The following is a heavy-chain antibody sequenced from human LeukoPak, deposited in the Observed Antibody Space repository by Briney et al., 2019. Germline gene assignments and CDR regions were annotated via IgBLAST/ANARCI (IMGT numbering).Heavy chain of an antibody. J-gene: IGHJ4*02. Sequence: GGSLRLSCAASGFTFSSYGMHWVRQAPGKGLEWVAVISYDGSNKYYADSVKGRFTISRDNSKNTLYLQMNSLRAEDTAVYYCAKTPPAGELLSFGYWGQGTLVTVSS. D-gene: IGHD3-10*01. CDR1: GFTFSSYG. V-gene: IGHV3-30*18. CDR2: ISYDGSNK. CDR3: AKTPPAGELLSFGY.